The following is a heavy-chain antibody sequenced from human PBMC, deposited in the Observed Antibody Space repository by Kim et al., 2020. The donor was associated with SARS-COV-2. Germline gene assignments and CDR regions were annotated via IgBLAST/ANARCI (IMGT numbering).Heavy chain of an antibody. CDR1: GGSISSYY. Sequence: SETLSLTCTVSGGSISSYYWSWIRQPPGKGLEWIGYIYYSGSTNYNPSLKSRVTISVDTSKNQFSLKLSSVTAADTAVYYCARSWDQTTAAEYYFDYWGQGTLVTVSS. CDR3: ARSWDQTTAAEYYFDY. CDR2: IYYSGST. V-gene: IGHV4-59*01. D-gene: IGHD2-2*01. J-gene: IGHJ4*02.